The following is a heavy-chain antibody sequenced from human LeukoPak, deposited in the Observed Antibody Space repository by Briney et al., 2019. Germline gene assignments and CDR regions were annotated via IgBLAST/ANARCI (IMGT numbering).Heavy chain of an antibody. CDR2: ISGSGGST. CDR1: GFTFSSYA. Sequence: GGSLRLSCAASGFTFSSYAMSWVRQAPGKGLEWVSAISGSGGSTYHADSVKGRFTISRDNSKNTLYLQMNSLRAEDTAVYYCAKGSYDSSGYLYYFDYWGRGTLVTVSS. J-gene: IGHJ4*02. V-gene: IGHV3-23*01. CDR3: AKGSYDSSGYLYYFDY. D-gene: IGHD3-22*01.